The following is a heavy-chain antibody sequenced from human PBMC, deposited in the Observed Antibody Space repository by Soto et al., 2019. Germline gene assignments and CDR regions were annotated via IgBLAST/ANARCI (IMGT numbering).Heavy chain of an antibody. J-gene: IGHJ4*02. D-gene: IGHD3-22*01. Sequence: ASVKVSCKASGYTFTSYGISWVRQAPGQGLEWMGWISAYNGNTNYAQKLQGRVTMTTDTSTSTAYMELRSLRSDDTAVYYCAREVPDYYDSSGSPRTDYWGQGTRVTVSS. CDR3: AREVPDYYDSSGSPRTDY. V-gene: IGHV1-18*01. CDR1: GYTFTSYG. CDR2: ISAYNGNT.